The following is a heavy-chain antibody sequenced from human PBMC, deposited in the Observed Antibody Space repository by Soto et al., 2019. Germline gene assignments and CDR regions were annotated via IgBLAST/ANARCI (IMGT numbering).Heavy chain of an antibody. Sequence: SETLSLTCAVYGGSFSGYYWSWIRQPPGKGLEWIGEINHSGSTNYNPSLKSRVTISVDTSKNQFSLKLSSVTAADTAVYYCGRGGGAEAVAGTWFDPWGQGTLVTVSS. CDR3: GRGGGAEAVAGTWFDP. J-gene: IGHJ5*02. CDR1: GGSFSGYY. CDR2: INHSGST. V-gene: IGHV4-34*01. D-gene: IGHD6-19*01.